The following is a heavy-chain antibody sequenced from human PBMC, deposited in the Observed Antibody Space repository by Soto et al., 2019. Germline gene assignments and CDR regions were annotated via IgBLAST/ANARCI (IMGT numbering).Heavy chain of an antibody. V-gene: IGHV2-5*02. CDR2: AYWDDDK. CDR1: GFSLSTSGAA. Sequence: QITLKESGPTLVNPTQTLTLTCTFSGFSLSTSGAAVGWIRQPPGKALEWLALAYWDDDKRYSPSIKNRVTIPKDTSQIHVVLTRTNAEPVDPATYYCAHRQLVTFFGLVPQTDVWFDSWGQGTLVTVPS. J-gene: IGHJ5*01. D-gene: IGHD3-3*01. CDR3: AHRQLVTFFGLVPQTDVWFDS.